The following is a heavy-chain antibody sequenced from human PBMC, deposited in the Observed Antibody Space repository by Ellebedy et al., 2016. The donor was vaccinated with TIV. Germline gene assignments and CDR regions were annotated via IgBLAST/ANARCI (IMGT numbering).Heavy chain of an antibody. CDR1: GFAVSSNY. Sequence: ESLKISCAASGFAVSSNYMSWVRQAPGKALEWLSASYSDGATYYADSVKARFTISRDNSKNTVNLEMYSLRVEDTAVYYCASIRTDNDYWGQGTLVTVSS. J-gene: IGHJ4*02. V-gene: IGHV3-66*01. CDR2: SYSDGAT. D-gene: IGHD2-2*01. CDR3: ASIRTDNDY.